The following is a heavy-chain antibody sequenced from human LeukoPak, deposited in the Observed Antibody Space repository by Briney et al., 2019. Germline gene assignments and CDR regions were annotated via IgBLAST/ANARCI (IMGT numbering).Heavy chain of an antibody. V-gene: IGHV1-8*03. D-gene: IGHD3-3*01. CDR3: ARNPYETGHFDP. CDR1: GYTFTHYD. CDR2: MSPDSGHT. J-gene: IGHJ5*02. Sequence: ASVKVSCKASGYTFTHYDINWVRQASGQGLEWMGWMSPDSGHTGYSQKFQGRVSITRDTSIGTAYLELSSLRSDDTAVYYCARNPYETGHFDPWGQGTLVTVSS.